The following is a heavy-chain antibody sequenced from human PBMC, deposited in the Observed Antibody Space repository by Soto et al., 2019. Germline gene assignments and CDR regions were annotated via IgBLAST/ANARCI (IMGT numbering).Heavy chain of an antibody. J-gene: IGHJ6*02. D-gene: IGHD2-15*01. Sequence: ASVKVSCKASGYTFTSYGISWVRQAPGQGLEWMGWISAYNGNTNYAQKLQGRVTMTTDTSTSTAYMELRSLRSDDTAVYYCARVGGYCSGGSGYFGWVPVHYYYYGMDVWGQGTTVTVSS. CDR1: GYTFTSYG. CDR3: ARVGGYCSGGSGYFGWVPVHYYYYGMDV. V-gene: IGHV1-18*04. CDR2: ISAYNGNT.